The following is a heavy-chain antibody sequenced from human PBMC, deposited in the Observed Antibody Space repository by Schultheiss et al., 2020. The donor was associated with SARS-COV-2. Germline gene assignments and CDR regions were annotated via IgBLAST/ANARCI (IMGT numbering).Heavy chain of an antibody. D-gene: IGHD3-3*01. Sequence: SVKVSCKASGGTFSSYAISWVRQAPGQGLEWMGGIIPIFGTANYAQKFQGRVTITADESTSTAYMELSSLRSEDTAVYYCARGYPPRRVLYDFWSGYYYYGMDVWGQGTLVTVSS. CDR1: GGTFSSYA. J-gene: IGHJ6*02. V-gene: IGHV1-69*13. CDR3: ARGYPPRRVLYDFWSGYYYYGMDV. CDR2: IIPIFGTA.